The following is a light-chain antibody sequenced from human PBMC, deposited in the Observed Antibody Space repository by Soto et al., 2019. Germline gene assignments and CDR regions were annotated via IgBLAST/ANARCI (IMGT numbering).Light chain of an antibody. CDR2: AAS. CDR1: QSISSY. J-gene: IGKJ4*01. V-gene: IGKV1-39*01. Sequence: DIQMTQSPSSLSASVGDRVTITCRASQSISSYLNWYQQKPGKAPKLLIYAASSLQSGVPSRFSGSGSGTDFTLTISSLQPEDFATYYRQQAVTFGGGTKVEIK. CDR3: QQAVT.